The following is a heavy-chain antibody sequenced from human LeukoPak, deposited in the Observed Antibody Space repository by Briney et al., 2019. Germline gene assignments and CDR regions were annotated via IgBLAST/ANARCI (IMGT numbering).Heavy chain of an antibody. CDR1: GGTFSSYA. D-gene: IGHD5-18*01. Sequence: ASVKVSCKASGGTFSSYAISWVRQAPGQGLEWMGGIIPIFGTANYAQKFQGRVTITTDESTSTAYVELSSLRSEDTAVYYCARVGSFVFGYSYGSSAFDIWGQGTMVTVPS. CDR3: ARVGSFVFGYSYGSSAFDI. J-gene: IGHJ3*02. V-gene: IGHV1-69*05. CDR2: IIPIFGTA.